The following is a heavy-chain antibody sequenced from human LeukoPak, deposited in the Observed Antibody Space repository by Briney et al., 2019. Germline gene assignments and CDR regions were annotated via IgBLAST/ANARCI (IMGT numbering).Heavy chain of an antibody. CDR3: ARDGYDILTGYYRDY. CDR2: INHSGST. CDR1: GGSFSGYY. V-gene: IGHV4-34*01. J-gene: IGHJ4*02. Sequence: SETLSLTCAVYGGSFSGYYWSWIRQPPGKGLEWIGEINHSGSTNYNPSLKSRVTISVDTSKNQFSLKLSSVTAADTAAYYCARDGYDILTGYYRDYWGQGTLVTVSS. D-gene: IGHD3-9*01.